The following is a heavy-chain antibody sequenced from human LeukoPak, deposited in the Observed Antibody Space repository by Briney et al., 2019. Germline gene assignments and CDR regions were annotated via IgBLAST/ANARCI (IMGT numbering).Heavy chain of an antibody. D-gene: IGHD3-16*01. CDR3: ARQFGGRLNGAFDI. J-gene: IGHJ3*02. Sequence: GESLKISCKGSGDRFPTSWINWVRQMHGKGLEWMGRIDSSDSYTNYSPSFQGHVTISADKSISTAYLQWSSLKASDTAMYYCARQFGGRLNGAFDIWGQGTMVTVSS. CDR1: GDRFPTSW. V-gene: IGHV5-10-1*01. CDR2: IDSSDSYT.